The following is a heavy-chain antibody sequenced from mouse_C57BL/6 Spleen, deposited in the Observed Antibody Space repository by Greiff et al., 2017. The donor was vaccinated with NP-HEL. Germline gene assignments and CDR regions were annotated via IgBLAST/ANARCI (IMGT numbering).Heavy chain of an antibody. D-gene: IGHD4-1*01. CDR1: GYTFTSYW. CDR3: ARSDWDGWYFDV. Sequence: QVQLQQSGAELVKPGASVKLSCKASGYTFTSYWMHWVKQRPGQGLEWIGMIHPNSGSTNYNEKLKSKGTLTVDTSSSTAYMQLSSLTSEDSAVYYGARSDWDGWYFDVWGTGTTVTVSS. J-gene: IGHJ1*03. V-gene: IGHV1-64*01. CDR2: IHPNSGST.